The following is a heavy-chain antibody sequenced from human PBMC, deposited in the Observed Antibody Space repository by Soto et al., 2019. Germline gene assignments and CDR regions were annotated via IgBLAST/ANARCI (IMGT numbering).Heavy chain of an antibody. J-gene: IGHJ3*02. CDR3: VRQYSSDSTGGLCFHAFDI. D-gene: IGHD2-8*02. Sequence: QVRLQESGPGLVRPSETLSLICTVSGGSVNTGLNYWGWIRQPPGKVPEWLGYIYYSGYTSYNPYVESRVAMSLATSQNQISLRLTSVTAADTALYYCVRQYSSDSTGGLCFHAFDIWGRGTKVTVSS. CDR2: IYYSGYT. CDR1: GGSVNTGLNY. V-gene: IGHV4-61*01.